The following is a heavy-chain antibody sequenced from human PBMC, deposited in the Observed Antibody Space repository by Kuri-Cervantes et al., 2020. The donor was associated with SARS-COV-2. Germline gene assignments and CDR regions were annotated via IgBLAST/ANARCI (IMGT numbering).Heavy chain of an antibody. CDR1: GFTFSSYD. J-gene: IGHJ6*02. CDR3: ARDLGGPRFGGMDV. V-gene: IGHV3-13*01. CDR2: IGTDGDT. Sequence: GESLKISCAASGFTFSSYDMHWVRQATGKVLEWVSAIGTDGDTYYPGSVKGRFTISRENAKNSLYLQTNSLRDGDTAVYYCARDLGGPRFGGMDVWGQGTTVTVSS. D-gene: IGHD3-16*01.